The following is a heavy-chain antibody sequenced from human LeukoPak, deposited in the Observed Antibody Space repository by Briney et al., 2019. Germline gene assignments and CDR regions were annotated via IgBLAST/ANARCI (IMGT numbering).Heavy chain of an antibody. V-gene: IGHV3-23*01. CDR1: GFTFSSYA. Sequence: PGGSPRLSCAASGFTFSSYAMSWVRQAPGKGLEWVSAISGSGGSTYYADSVKGRFTISRDNSKNTLYLQMNSLRAEDTAVYYCAKDWVAVAGTYYYYYGMDVWGQGTTVTVSS. J-gene: IGHJ6*02. CDR3: AKDWVAVAGTYYYYYGMDV. CDR2: ISGSGGST. D-gene: IGHD6-19*01.